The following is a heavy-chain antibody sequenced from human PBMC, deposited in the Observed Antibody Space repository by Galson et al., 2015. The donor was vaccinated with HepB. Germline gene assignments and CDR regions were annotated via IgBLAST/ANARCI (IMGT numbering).Heavy chain of an antibody. V-gene: IGHV3-23*01. CDR3: ARVRPEYTSGWYRQALYYFDS. CDR2: ITPSGDNT. J-gene: IGHJ4*02. CDR1: GFTFRNYA. D-gene: IGHD6-19*01. Sequence: SLRLSCAASGFTFRNYAMSWVRQAPGKGLEWVSAITPSGDNTYSADSVKGRFTISRDNSKNTLFLQKTGLTADDTAIYYWARVRPEYTSGWYRQALYYFDSWGQGTLVAVSS.